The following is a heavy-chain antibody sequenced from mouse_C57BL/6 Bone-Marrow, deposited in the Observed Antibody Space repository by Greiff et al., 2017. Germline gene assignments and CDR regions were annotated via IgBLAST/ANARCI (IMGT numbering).Heavy chain of an antibody. CDR1: GFSFNTYA. J-gene: IGHJ3*01. D-gene: IGHD2-13*01. V-gene: IGHV10-1*01. CDR2: IRSKSNNYAT. Sequence: EVKVVESGGGLVQPKGSLKLSCAASGFSFNTYAMNWVRQAPGKGLEWVARIRSKSNNYATYYADSVKDRFTISRDDSESMLYLQMNNLKTEDTAMYYCVRLGLWFAYWGQGTLVTVSA. CDR3: VRLGLWFAY.